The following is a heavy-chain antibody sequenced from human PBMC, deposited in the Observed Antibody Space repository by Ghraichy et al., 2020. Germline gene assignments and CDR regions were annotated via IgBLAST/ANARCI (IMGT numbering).Heavy chain of an antibody. V-gene: IGHV4-39*01. J-gene: IGHJ4*02. CDR2: FYYSGST. D-gene: IGHD3-22*01. Sequence: SQTLSLTCSVSGGSISSNTYYWGWIRQPPGKGLEWIGSFYYSGSTYYNPSLKSRLTISVDTSKNQFSLMLSSVTAADTAVYYCAKRNFYDTSGYYLDFDYWGQGTLVTVSS. CDR3: AKRNFYDTSGYYLDFDY. CDR1: GGSISSNTYY.